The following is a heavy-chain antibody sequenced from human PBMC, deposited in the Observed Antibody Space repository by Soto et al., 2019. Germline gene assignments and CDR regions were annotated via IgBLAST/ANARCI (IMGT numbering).Heavy chain of an antibody. D-gene: IGHD6-13*01. CDR2: ISSDGSDK. V-gene: IGHV3-30*18. J-gene: IGHJ3*01. Sequence: QVQLVESGGGVVQPGTSLRLSCAAPGFTFNNYGMHWVRQAPGTGLEWVAAISSDGSDKYYADSVKGRLTISRDNSKNTLYLQMHSLRAEDTAVYYCAKDQGIAASHGIDWGQGTMVTVSS. CDR3: AKDQGIAASHGID. CDR1: GFTFNNYG.